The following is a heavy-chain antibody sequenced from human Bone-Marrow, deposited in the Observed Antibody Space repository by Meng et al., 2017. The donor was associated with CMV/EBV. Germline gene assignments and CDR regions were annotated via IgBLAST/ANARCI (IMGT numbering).Heavy chain of an antibody. CDR3: ARDYPYFQH. CDR1: GFTVSSNY. Sequence: GESLKISCAASGFTVSSNYMSWVRQAPGKGLEWVSVIYSGGSTYYADSVKGRFTISRDNSKNTLYPQIKSLRAEATAVYYCARDYPYFQHWGQGTLVTVSS. V-gene: IGHV3-66*02. J-gene: IGHJ1*01. D-gene: IGHD3-10*01. CDR2: IYSGGST.